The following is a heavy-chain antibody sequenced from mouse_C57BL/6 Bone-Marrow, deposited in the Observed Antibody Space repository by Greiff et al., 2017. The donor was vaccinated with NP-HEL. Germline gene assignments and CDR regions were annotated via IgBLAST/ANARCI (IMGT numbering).Heavy chain of an antibody. CDR1: GYTFTSYW. J-gene: IGHJ2*01. Sequence: QVQLKQPGAELVKPGASVKLSCKASGYTFTSYWMHWVKQRPGQGLEWIGMIHPNSGSTNYNEKFKSKATLTVDKSSSTAYMQLSSLTSEDSAVYYCARDYYGSSSGGYWGQGTTLTVSS. CDR3: ARDYYGSSSGGY. D-gene: IGHD1-1*01. V-gene: IGHV1-64*01. CDR2: IHPNSGST.